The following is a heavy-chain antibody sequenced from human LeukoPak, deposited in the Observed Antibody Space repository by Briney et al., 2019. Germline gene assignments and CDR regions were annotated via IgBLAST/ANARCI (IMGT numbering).Heavy chain of an antibody. J-gene: IGHJ1*01. D-gene: IGHD3-22*01. CDR1: GYSFTSYW. V-gene: IGHV5-51*01. CDR2: IYPGDSDT. Sequence: GESLKISCKGSGYSFTSYWIGWVRQMPGKGLEWMGIIYPGDSDTRYSPSFQGQVTISADKSISTAYLQWSSLKASDTAMYYCARMPYYYDSSGYYYGYFQHWGQGTLVTVSA. CDR3: ARMPYYYDSSGYYYGYFQH.